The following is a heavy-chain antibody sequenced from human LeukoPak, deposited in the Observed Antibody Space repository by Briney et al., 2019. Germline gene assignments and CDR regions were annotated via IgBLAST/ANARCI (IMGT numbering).Heavy chain of an antibody. CDR1: GYTFSSYA. V-gene: IGHV3-30-3*01. Sequence: SCKASGYTFSSYAMHWVRQAPGKGLEWVAVISYDGSNKYYADSVKGRFTISRDNSKNTLYLQMNSLRAEDTAVYYCASLYYDFWSGYSFEYYYYYGMDVWGQGTTVTVSS. J-gene: IGHJ6*02. CDR2: ISYDGSNK. CDR3: ASLYYDFWSGYSFEYYYYYGMDV. D-gene: IGHD3-3*01.